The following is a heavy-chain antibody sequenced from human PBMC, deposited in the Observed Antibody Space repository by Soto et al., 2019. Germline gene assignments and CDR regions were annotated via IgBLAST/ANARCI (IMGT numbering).Heavy chain of an antibody. V-gene: IGHV3-23*01. CDR2: ISGSGGST. Sequence: GGSLRLSCAASGFTFSSYAMSWVRQAPGKGLEWVSAISGSGGSTYYADSVKGRFTISRDNSKNTLYLQMNSLRAEDTAVYYCAKDYDIFYYYYGMDVWGQGTTVTVSS. CDR1: GFTFSSYA. J-gene: IGHJ6*02. D-gene: IGHD3-9*01. CDR3: AKDYDIFYYYYGMDV.